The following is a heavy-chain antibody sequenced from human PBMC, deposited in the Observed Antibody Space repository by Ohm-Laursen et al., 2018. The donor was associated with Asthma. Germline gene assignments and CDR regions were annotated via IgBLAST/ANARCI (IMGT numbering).Heavy chain of an antibody. D-gene: IGHD1-26*01. CDR2: LFPDERRT. J-gene: IGHJ1*01. Sequence: SLRLSCSASGFIFSDYFMHWVRQRPGEGLVWISHLFPDERRTNYADSVRGRFTISRDDAQNTVYLQMHSLRVDDTALYYCARIGPEWELPGREYSLIHWGQGTLVTVSS. CDR1: GFIFSDYF. V-gene: IGHV3-74*01. CDR3: ARIGPEWELPGREYSLIH.